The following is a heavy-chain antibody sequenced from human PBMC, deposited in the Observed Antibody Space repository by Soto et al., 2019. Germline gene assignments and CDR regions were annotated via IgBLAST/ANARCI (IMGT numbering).Heavy chain of an antibody. CDR1: GYSFTSYW. J-gene: IGHJ6*03. CDR3: ARLFTGSSYYYYYMDV. Sequence: PGESLKISCKGSGYSFTSYWIGWVRQMPGKGLEWMGIIYPGDPDTRYSPSFQGQVTISADKSISTAYLQWSSLKASDTAMYYCARLFTGSSYYYYYMDVWGKGTTVTVSS. V-gene: IGHV5-51*01. D-gene: IGHD3-10*01. CDR2: IYPGDPDT.